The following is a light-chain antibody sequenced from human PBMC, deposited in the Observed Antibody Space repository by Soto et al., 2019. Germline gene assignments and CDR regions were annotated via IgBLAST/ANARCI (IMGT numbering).Light chain of an antibody. CDR3: QQRSSRPPMYT. CDR1: QSVSSY. J-gene: IGKJ2*01. V-gene: IGKV3-11*01. Sequence: EIVLTQSPATLSLSPGEVATLSCRASQSVSSYLVWYQQKPGQAPRLLIYDASKRATGIPARFSGSGSGTDFTLTISSLEPEDFAVYYCQQRSSRPPMYTFGQGTKVDIK. CDR2: DAS.